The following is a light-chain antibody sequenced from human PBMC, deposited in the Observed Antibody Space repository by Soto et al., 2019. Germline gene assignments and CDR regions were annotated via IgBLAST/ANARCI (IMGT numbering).Light chain of an antibody. CDR3: TSYTSRRTVL. J-gene: IGLJ3*02. Sequence: QSALTQPASVSGSPGQSITISCTGTSSDVGAYGYVSWCQHHPGKAPKLLIYEVSNRPSGVSNRFSGSKSGNTASLTISGLQAEDEAEYYCTSYTSRRTVLFGGGTKLTVL. CDR1: SSDVGAYGY. V-gene: IGLV2-14*01. CDR2: EVS.